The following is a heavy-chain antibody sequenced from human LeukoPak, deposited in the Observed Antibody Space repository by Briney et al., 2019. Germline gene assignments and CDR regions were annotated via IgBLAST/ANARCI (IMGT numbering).Heavy chain of an antibody. Sequence: GGSLRLSCAAAGFTFDNYAMHWVRQAPGKGLEWVSRIGWNTGNIDYADSVKGRFTISRDNAKNSLYLQMNSLRAEDTALYYCAKGTTFDAFDMWGQGTMVTVSS. D-gene: IGHD3-16*01. J-gene: IGHJ3*02. CDR3: AKGTTFDAFDM. CDR2: IGWNTGNI. CDR1: GFTFDNYA. V-gene: IGHV3-9*01.